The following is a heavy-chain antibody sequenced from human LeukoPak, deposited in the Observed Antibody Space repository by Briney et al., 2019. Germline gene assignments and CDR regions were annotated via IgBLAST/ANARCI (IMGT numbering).Heavy chain of an antibody. CDR1: GGSISTYY. J-gene: IGHJ4*02. CDR2: IYSSGST. D-gene: IGHD3-10*01. Sequence: PSETLSLTCTVSGGSISTYYWSWIRQAPGKGLEWIGSIYSSGSTSYNPSVKSRVTISVDTSKNQFSLKLSSVTAADTAVYYCARGRGLGDYWGQGTLVTVSS. CDR3: ARGRGLGDY. V-gene: IGHV4-59*01.